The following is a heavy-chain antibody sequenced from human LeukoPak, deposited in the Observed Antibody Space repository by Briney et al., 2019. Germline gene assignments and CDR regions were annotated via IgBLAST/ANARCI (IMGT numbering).Heavy chain of an antibody. CDR1: DFTFSTYG. V-gene: IGHV3-30*02. D-gene: IGHD6-19*01. CDR3: AKDPYSSGWYENYFDY. CDR2: IRYDGNNK. J-gene: IGHJ4*02. Sequence: PGGSLRLSCAASDFTFSTYGMHWVRQAPGKGLEWVSFIRYDGNNKYYADSVKGRFTISRDNSKNTLYLQMNSLRAEDTAVYYCAKDPYSSGWYENYFDYWGQGTLVTVSS.